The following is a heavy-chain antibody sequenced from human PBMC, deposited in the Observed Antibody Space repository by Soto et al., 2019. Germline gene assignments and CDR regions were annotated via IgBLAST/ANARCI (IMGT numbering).Heavy chain of an antibody. J-gene: IGHJ6*02. CDR2: IYYSGST. V-gene: IGHV4-59*01. CDR1: GGSISSYY. Sequence: SETLSLTCTVSGGSISSYYWSWIRQPPGKGLEWIGYIYYSGSTNYNPSLKSRVTISVDTSKNQFSLKLSSVTAADTAVYYCAREGGKDGYYYYGMDVWGQGTTVTV. D-gene: IGHD3-16*01. CDR3: AREGGKDGYYYYGMDV.